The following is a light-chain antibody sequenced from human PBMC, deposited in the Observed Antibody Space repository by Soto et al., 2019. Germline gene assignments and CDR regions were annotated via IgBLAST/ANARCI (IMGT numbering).Light chain of an antibody. V-gene: IGLV1-44*01. CDR2: NDS. CDR3: ASWDASLSLLYV. CDR1: SSNIGGNT. Sequence: QSALAQPPSASGTPWQRVTISCSGSSSNIGGNTVNWYQQLPGTAPRLLIYNDSQRPSGVPDRFSASKSGTSASLAISGLQSEDEADYYCASWDASLSLLYVFGTGTKVTVL. J-gene: IGLJ1*01.